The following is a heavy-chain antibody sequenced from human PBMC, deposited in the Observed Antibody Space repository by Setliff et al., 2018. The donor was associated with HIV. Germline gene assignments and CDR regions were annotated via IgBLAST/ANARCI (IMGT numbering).Heavy chain of an antibody. CDR2: ISHRGNA. D-gene: IGHD6-13*01. CDR1: GGSFSDYY. V-gene: IGHV4-34*01. Sequence: SETLSLTCAVYGGSFSDYYWTWIRQAPGKGLEGIGEISHRGNANYKASLQSRVTISVDTSKNQFSLNLSAVTAADSAMYYCASLRRSNVFPWFAPWVQGTLVTVSS. CDR3: ASLRRSNVFPWFAP. J-gene: IGHJ5*02.